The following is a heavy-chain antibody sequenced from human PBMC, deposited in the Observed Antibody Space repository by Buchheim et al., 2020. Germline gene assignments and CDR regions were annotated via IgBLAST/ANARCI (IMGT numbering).Heavy chain of an antibody. CDR3: ARDRYCSAGSCYSGALDF. D-gene: IGHD2-15*01. CDR1: GFTFSSYW. Sequence: EVQLVESGGGLVQPGGSLRLSCAASGFTFSSYWMHWVRQAPRKGLVWVSRINSDGSSTTYADSVKGRFTISRDSAKNTLYLQMNSLRAEDTAVYYCARDRYCSAGSCYSGALDFWGQGTL. V-gene: IGHV3-74*01. CDR2: INSDGSST. J-gene: IGHJ4*02.